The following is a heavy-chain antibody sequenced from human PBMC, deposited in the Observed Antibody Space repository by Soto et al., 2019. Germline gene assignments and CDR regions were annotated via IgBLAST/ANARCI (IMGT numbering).Heavy chain of an antibody. CDR1: GGSISSYY. CDR3: ASGAMVRGVLKNWFDP. V-gene: IGHV4-59*01. J-gene: IGHJ5*02. D-gene: IGHD3-10*01. Sequence: SETLSLTCTFSGGSISSYYWSWIRQPPGKGLEWIGYIYYSGSTNYNPSLKSRVTISVDTSKNQFSLKLSSVTAADTAVYYCASGAMVRGVLKNWFDPWGQGTLVTVSS. CDR2: IYYSGST.